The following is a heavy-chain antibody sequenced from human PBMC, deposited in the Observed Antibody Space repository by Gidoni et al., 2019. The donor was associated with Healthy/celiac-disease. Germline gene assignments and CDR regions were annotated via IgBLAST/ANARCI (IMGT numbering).Heavy chain of an antibody. CDR1: GGSIRSGSYY. D-gene: IGHD1-26*01. CDR3: ARGGDRRGSSFDY. CDR2: IYTRGST. Sequence: QVQLQESGPGLVKPSQTLSLTCPVSGGSIRSGSYYWSWIRQPAGKGLEWIGRIYTRGSTNYNPSLKSRVTISVDTSKNQFSLKLSSVTAADTAVYYCARGGDRRGSSFDYWGQGTLVTVSS. J-gene: IGHJ4*02. V-gene: IGHV4-61*02.